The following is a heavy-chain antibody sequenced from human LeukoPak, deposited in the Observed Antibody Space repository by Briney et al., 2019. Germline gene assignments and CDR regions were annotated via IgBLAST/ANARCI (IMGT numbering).Heavy chain of an antibody. J-gene: IGHJ6*02. CDR1: GLTFSTNW. CDR2: IKQDGSEK. D-gene: IGHD3-9*01. CDR3: ATEFDISRYGMDV. Sequence: GGPLRLSCAASGLTFSTNWMSGVRQAPGKGREGVANIKQDGSEKYYVDSVKGRFTISRDNAKNSLYPQMNSPRAADKAAYYCATEFDISRYGMDVWGQGTTVTVSS. V-gene: IGHV3-7*04.